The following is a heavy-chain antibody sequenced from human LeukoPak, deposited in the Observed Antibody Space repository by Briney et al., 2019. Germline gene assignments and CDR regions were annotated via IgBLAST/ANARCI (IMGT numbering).Heavy chain of an antibody. D-gene: IGHD5-18*01. V-gene: IGHV3-30*18. CDR3: AKIGVDTADY. J-gene: IGHJ4*02. Sequence: PGGSLRLSCAASGFTFSSYGMHWVRQAPGKGLEWVAVISYDGSNKYYADSVKGRFTISRDNSKNTLYLQMNSLRAEDTAVYYCAKIGVDTADYWGQGTLVTVSS. CDR1: GFTFSSYG. CDR2: ISYDGSNK.